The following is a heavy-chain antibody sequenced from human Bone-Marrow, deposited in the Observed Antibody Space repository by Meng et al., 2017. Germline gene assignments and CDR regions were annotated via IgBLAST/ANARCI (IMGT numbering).Heavy chain of an antibody. CDR1: GGTFSSYA. V-gene: IGHV1-69*13. CDR3: ASYYDSSGYRPHDAFDI. D-gene: IGHD3-22*01. J-gene: IGHJ3*02. Sequence: SVKVSCKASGGTFSSYAISWVRRAPGQGLEWMGGIIPIFGTANYAQKFQGRVTITADESTSTAYMELSSLRSEDTAVYYCASYYDSSGYRPHDAFDIWGQGTMVTVSS. CDR2: IIPIFGTA.